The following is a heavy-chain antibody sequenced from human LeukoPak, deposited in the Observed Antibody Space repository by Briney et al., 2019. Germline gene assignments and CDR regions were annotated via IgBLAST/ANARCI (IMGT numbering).Heavy chain of an antibody. J-gene: IGHJ6*02. V-gene: IGHV3-15*04. CDR1: GFTFSSYA. CDR2: TVSEIDGGTT. CDR3: TTDEDWNYARKDV. Sequence: GSLRLSCAASGFTFSSYAITWVRQVPGKGLEWVGQTVSEIDGGTTDYATPVKGRFTISRDDSKSTLYLQMNSLKIEDTAVYYCTTDEDWNYARKDVWGQGATVIVSS. D-gene: IGHD1-7*01.